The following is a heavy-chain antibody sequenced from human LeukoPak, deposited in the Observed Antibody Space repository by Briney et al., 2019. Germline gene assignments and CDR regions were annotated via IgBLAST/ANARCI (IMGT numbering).Heavy chain of an antibody. CDR3: AKDSSNGAPTIFGVVITPSYFDY. CDR1: GFTFSSYA. Sequence: SGGSLRLSCAASGFTFSSYAMSWVRQAPGKGLEWVSGVTDSGGDTYYADSVKGRFTISRDNSKNTLYLQMNSLRAEDTAVYYCAKDSSNGAPTIFGVVITPSYFDYWGQGTLVTVSS. V-gene: IGHV3-23*01. D-gene: IGHD3-3*01. J-gene: IGHJ4*02. CDR2: VTDSGGDT.